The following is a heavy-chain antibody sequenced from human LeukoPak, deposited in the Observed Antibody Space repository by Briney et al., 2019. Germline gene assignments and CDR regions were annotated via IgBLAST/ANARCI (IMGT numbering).Heavy chain of an antibody. V-gene: IGHV3-30-3*01. CDR3: ARGEGIAAAGTNFGYY. CDR1: GFTFSSYA. D-gene: IGHD6-13*01. J-gene: IGHJ4*02. CDR2: ISYDGSNK. Sequence: GGSLRLSCAASGFTFSSYAMHWVRQAPGKGLEWVAVISYDGSNKYYAGSVKGRFTISGDNSKNTLYLQMNSLRAEDTAVYYCARGEGIAAAGTNFGYYWGQGTLVTVSS.